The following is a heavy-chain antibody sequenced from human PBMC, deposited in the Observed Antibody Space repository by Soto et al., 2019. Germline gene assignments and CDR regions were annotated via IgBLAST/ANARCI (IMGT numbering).Heavy chain of an antibody. CDR1: GASISSSRYY. V-gene: IGHV4-39*01. CDR2: IYYSGST. Sequence: QLQLQESGPGLVKPSETLSLTCTVSGASISSSRYYWGWVRQPPGKGLEWLGGIYYSGSTSYNPSLKRRVNISVDTSKKQFSLRLSSVAAADTAVYYCARLRTTFHYGMDVWGPGTTVTVSS. J-gene: IGHJ6*02. D-gene: IGHD1-7*01. CDR3: ARLRTTFHYGMDV.